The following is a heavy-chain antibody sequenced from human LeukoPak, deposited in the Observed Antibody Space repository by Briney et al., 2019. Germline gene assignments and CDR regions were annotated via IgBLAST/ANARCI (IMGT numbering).Heavy chain of an antibody. V-gene: IGHV4-59*01. J-gene: IGHJ5*02. D-gene: IGHD3-22*01. CDR1: GGSISSYY. Sequence: SETLPLTCTVSGGSISSYYWSWIRQPPGKGLEWIGYIYYSGSTNYNPSLKSRVTISVDTSKNQFSLKLSSVTAADTAVYYCARGIGSSGYYDDWFDPWGQGTLVTVSS. CDR2: IYYSGST. CDR3: ARGIGSSGYYDDWFDP.